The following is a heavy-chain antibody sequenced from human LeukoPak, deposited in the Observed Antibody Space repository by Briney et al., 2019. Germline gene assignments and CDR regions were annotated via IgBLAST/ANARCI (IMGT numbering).Heavy chain of an antibody. CDR2: ISAYNGNT. D-gene: IGHD4-11*01. Sequence: ASVKVSCKASGYTFTSYGITWVRQAPGQGLEWMGWISAYNGNTHYAQKLQGRVTMTTDTSTSTAYMELRSLRSDDTAVYYCARDDNYGIFVNVDYWGQGTLVTVSS. CDR3: ARDDNYGIFVNVDY. V-gene: IGHV1-18*01. CDR1: GYTFTSYG. J-gene: IGHJ4*02.